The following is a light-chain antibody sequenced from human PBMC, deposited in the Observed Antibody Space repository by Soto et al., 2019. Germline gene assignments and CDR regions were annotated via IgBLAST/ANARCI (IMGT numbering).Light chain of an antibody. V-gene: IGLV2-14*01. J-gene: IGLJ2*01. CDR3: SSCTSGSGV. Sequence: QSALTQPASVSGSPGQSITISCTGTSSDVGGYNYVSWYQQHPGKAPKLMIYEVSDRPSGVSNRFSGSKSGNTASLTISGLQAEDEAPYYCSSCTSGSGVFGGGTKVTVL. CDR1: SSDVGGYNY. CDR2: EVS.